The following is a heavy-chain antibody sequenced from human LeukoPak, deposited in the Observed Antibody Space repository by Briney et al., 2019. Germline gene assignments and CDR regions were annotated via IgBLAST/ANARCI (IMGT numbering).Heavy chain of an antibody. J-gene: IGHJ3*02. CDR2: IKLDGSEK. V-gene: IGHV3-7*01. D-gene: IGHD4-17*01. CDR3: ARGDFNDYGDYVDALDI. Sequence: GGSLRLSCAASGFTFSSYWLSWVRQAPGKGLEWVANIKLDGSEKYYVDSVKGRFTISRDNAKNSLYLQMNSLRAEDTAVYYCARGDFNDYGDYVDALDIWGQGTMVTVSS. CDR1: GFTFSSYW.